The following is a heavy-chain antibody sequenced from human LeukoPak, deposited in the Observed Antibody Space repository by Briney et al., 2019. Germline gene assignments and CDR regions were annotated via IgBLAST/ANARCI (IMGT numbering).Heavy chain of an antibody. CDR2: INHSGST. CDR3: ARVYGSCSGGGCYFFDY. J-gene: IGHJ4*02. D-gene: IGHD2-15*01. CDR1: GGSFSGYY. V-gene: IGHV4-34*01. Sequence: SETLSLTCAVYGGSFSGYYWSWIRQPPGKGLEWIGEINHSGSTNYNPSLKSRVTISVDTSKNQFSLKVNSVTAADTGVYYCARVYGSCSGGGCYFFDYWGQGTLVTVSS.